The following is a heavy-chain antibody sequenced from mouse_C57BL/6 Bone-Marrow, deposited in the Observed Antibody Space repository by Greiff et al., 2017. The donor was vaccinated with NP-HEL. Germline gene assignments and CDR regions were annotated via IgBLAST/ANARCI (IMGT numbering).Heavy chain of an antibody. J-gene: IGHJ3*01. D-gene: IGHD2-2*01. CDR2: ISSGSSTI. CDR1: GFTFSDYG. V-gene: IGHV5-17*01. CDR3: ARLHGYRDWSAY. Sequence: EVHLVESGGGLVKPGGSLKLSCAASGFTFSDYGMHWVRQAPEKGLEWVAYISSGSSTIYYADTVKGRFTISRDNAKNTLFLQMTSLRSEKTAMDDCARLHGYRDWSAYGGQGTLATVSA.